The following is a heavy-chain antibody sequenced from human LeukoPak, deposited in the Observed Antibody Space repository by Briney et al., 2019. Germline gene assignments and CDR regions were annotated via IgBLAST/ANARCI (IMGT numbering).Heavy chain of an antibody. CDR1: GGSISSSSYY. V-gene: IGHV4-39*01. J-gene: IGHJ5*02. CDR2: IYYSGST. CDR3: ARHGSHGQDCSGGSCHWFDP. D-gene: IGHD2-15*01. Sequence: PSETLSLTCTVSGGSISSSSYYWGWIRQPPGKGLEWIGSIYYSGSTYYNPSLKSRVTISVDTSKNQFSLKLSSVTAADTAVYHCARHGSHGQDCSGGSCHWFDPWGQGTLVTVSS.